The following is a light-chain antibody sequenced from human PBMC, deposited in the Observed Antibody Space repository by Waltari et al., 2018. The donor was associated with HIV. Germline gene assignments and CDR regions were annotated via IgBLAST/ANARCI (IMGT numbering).Light chain of an antibody. CDR1: RSTIAAVFV. CDR3: KSYDMSRSVSLV. V-gene: IGLV1-40*01. J-gene: IGLJ2*01. CDR2: DSN. Sequence: QSVLTHPPSVSGAPGQRVTIACTGTRSTIAAVFVAPWYQQLPGNAPKLLIYDSNVPPSGVPDRLCGSESGPSASQPITGLQSEDEAAYYCKSYDMSRSVSLVFGGGTKLTVL.